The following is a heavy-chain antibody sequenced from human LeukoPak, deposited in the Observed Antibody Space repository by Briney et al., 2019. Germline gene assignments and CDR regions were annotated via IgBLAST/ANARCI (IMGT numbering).Heavy chain of an antibody. CDR2: MYYSGTT. J-gene: IGHJ3*02. V-gene: IGHV4-59*08. CDR3: ASAYYELDAFDI. D-gene: IGHD3-16*01. Sequence: SETXSXXCTVSGGSISSYYWSWIRQPPGKGLEGIGYMYYSGTTHYNPSLKSRVTISVDTSKNQFSLKLSSVTAADTAVYYCASAYYELDAFDIWGQGTMVTVSP. CDR1: GGSISSYY.